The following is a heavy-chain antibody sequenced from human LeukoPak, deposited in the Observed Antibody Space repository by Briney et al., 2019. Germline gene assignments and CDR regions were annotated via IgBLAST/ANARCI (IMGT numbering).Heavy chain of an antibody. V-gene: IGHV4-59*08. D-gene: IGHD6-13*01. CDR3: ARQKPAPGTYYFDH. CDR1: GDSIINNY. CDR2: IYYTGST. J-gene: IGHJ4*01. Sequence: PSETLSLTCTVSGDSIINNYWTWLRQPPGRTLEWIGFIYYTGSTNYNPSLKSRVTMALDTSQRQFSLTLTSVTTADTAVYYCARQKPAPGTYYFDHWGHGTLVTVSS.